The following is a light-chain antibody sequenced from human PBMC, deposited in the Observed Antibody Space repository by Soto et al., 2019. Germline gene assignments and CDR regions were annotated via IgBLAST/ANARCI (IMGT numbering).Light chain of an antibody. J-gene: IGKJ1*01. CDR1: QSVSSN. Sequence: EIVMTQSPATLSVSPGERATLSCRASQSVSSNLAWYQQKPGQAPRLLIYGASTRATGIPARFSGSGSGTEFTLTISSLQSEDFAAYYCQQYNNWPQTFGKGTKVDSK. CDR2: GAS. V-gene: IGKV3-15*01. CDR3: QQYNNWPQT.